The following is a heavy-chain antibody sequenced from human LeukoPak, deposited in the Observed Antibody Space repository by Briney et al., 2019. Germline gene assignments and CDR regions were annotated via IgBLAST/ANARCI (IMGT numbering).Heavy chain of an antibody. CDR3: ARAYCSSTSCPYGMDV. Sequence: GGSPRLSRAASGFTFSSYAMHWVRQAPGKGLEWVAVISYDGSNKYYADSVKGRFTISRDNSKNTLYLQMNSLRAEDTAVYYCARAYCSSTSCPYGMDVWGQGTTVTVSS. V-gene: IGHV3-30-3*01. J-gene: IGHJ6*02. CDR1: GFTFSSYA. D-gene: IGHD2-2*01. CDR2: ISYDGSNK.